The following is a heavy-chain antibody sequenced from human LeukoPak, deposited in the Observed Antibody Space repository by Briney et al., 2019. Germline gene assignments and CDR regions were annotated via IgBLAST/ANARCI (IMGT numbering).Heavy chain of an antibody. CDR1: GFTVSTTY. CDR2: IYSGVTT. V-gene: IGHV3-53*01. CDR3: ARVYLYYYMDV. Sequence: GGSLRLSCAASGFTVSTTYMSWVRQAPGKGLEWVSLIYSGVTTYYAGSVKGRFTISRDNSKNTLYLQMHSLRAEDTAVYYCARVYLYYYMDVWGKGTTVTVSS. J-gene: IGHJ6*03.